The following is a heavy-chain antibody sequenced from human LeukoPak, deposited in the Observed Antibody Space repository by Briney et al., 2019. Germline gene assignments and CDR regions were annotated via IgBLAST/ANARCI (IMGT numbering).Heavy chain of an antibody. V-gene: IGHV3-23*01. CDR2: ISGSGGST. CDR1: GFTFSSYA. D-gene: IGHD2-21*02. J-gene: IGHJ4*02. CDR3: AKDIVVVTAMSPPYYFDY. Sequence: GGSLRLSCAASGFTFSSYAMSWVRQAPGKGLEWVSAISGSGGSTYYADSVKGRFTISRDNSKNTLYLQMNSLRAEDTAVYYCAKDIVVVTAMSPPYYFDYWGQGTLVTVSS.